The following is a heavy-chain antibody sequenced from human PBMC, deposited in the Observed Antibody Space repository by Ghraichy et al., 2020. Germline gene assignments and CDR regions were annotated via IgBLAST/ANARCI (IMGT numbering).Heavy chain of an antibody. Sequence: GGSLRLSCAGSGLTLSNHHIDWVRQAPGKGLEWVGRITNKANSYTPFYAASVKGRFTILRDESKNSLHLQMNSLKTEDTAVYHCARVPYSGTSVLPFDIWGQGTMVTVSS. V-gene: IGHV3-72*01. CDR1: GLTLSNHH. D-gene: IGHD1-26*01. CDR3: ARVPYSGTSVLPFDI. CDR2: ITNKANSYTP. J-gene: IGHJ3*02.